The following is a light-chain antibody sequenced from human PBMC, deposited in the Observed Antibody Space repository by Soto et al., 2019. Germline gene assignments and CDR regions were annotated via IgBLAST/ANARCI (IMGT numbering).Light chain of an antibody. J-gene: IGKJ1*01. CDR2: AAS. CDR3: QQSYITRRT. CDR1: QSISSW. V-gene: IGKV1-39*01. Sequence: DIQMTQSPSTLSACVGDIVTITCRASQSISSWLSWYQQKPGKAPKLLIYAASSLQSGVPSRFSGSGSGTDFTLTISCLQPEDFATYYCQQSYITRRTFGQGTKVDIK.